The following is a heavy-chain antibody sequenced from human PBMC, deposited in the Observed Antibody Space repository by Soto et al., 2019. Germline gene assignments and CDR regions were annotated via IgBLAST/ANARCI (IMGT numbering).Heavy chain of an antibody. Sequence: SETLSLTCTVSGGSISSYYWSWIRQPPGKGLEWIGYIYYSGSTNYNPSLKSRVTISVDTSKNQFSLKLSSVTAADTAVYYCARHRVAATPPNWFDPWGQGTLVTVSS. CDR2: IYYSGST. CDR3: ARHRVAATPPNWFDP. CDR1: GGSISSYY. D-gene: IGHD2-15*01. V-gene: IGHV4-59*08. J-gene: IGHJ5*02.